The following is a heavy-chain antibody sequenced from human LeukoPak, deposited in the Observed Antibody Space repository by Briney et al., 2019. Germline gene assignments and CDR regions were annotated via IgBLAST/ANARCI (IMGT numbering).Heavy chain of an antibody. J-gene: IGHJ3*02. CDR3: ARNASSLGAGAFDI. CDR2: VYYSGST. CDR1: GGSISSSSLY. D-gene: IGHD2-2*01. Sequence: ETLSLTCTASGGSISSSSLYWDWIRQPPGKGLEWIGTVYYSGSTYYNPSLKSRVTISVDTSKNQFSLKLSSVTAADTALYYCARNASSLGAGAFDIWGQGTMVTVSS. V-gene: IGHV4-39*01.